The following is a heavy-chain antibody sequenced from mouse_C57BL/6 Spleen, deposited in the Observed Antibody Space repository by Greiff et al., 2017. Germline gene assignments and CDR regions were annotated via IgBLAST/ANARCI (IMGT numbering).Heavy chain of an antibody. CDR1: GYTFTSYW. CDR2: INPSNGGT. V-gene: IGHV1-53*01. D-gene: IGHD2-4*01. CDR3: ARGGYYDCLLYAMDY. Sequence: QVQLQQPGTELVKPGASVKLSCKASGYTFTSYWMHWVKQRPGQGLEWIGNINPSNGGTNYNEKFKSKATLTVDKSSSTAYMQLSSLTSEDSAVYYCARGGYYDCLLYAMDYWGQGTSVTVSS. J-gene: IGHJ4*01.